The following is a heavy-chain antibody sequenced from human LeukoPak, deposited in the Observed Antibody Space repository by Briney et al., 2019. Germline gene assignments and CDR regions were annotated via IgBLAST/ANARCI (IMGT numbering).Heavy chain of an antibody. CDR2: INIDGSTT. Sequence: GGSLRLSCAASGFTFSSYWMHWVRQAPGEGLVWVSRINIDGSTTRYADSVKGRFTISRDNAKNTLYLQMNSLRAEDTAVYYCARAPRSGSYDYWGQGTLVTVSS. CDR1: GFTFSSYW. CDR3: ARAPRSGSYDY. J-gene: IGHJ4*02. D-gene: IGHD1-26*01. V-gene: IGHV3-74*01.